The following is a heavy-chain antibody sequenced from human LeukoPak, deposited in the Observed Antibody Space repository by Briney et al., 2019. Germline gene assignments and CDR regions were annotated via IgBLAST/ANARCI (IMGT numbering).Heavy chain of an antibody. CDR1: GGSIGSGYYY. D-gene: IGHD1-26*01. CDR3: ARGQPYTGREFDF. Sequence: SPSQTLSLTCTVSGGSIGSGYYYWTWIRQHPGKGLEWIGYIFYSGTTFFNPSLKSRLTMSVDTSKNQFSLKLTSVTAADTAVYYCARGQPYTGREFDFWGQGTLVTVSS. J-gene: IGHJ4*02. CDR2: IFYSGTT. V-gene: IGHV4-31*03.